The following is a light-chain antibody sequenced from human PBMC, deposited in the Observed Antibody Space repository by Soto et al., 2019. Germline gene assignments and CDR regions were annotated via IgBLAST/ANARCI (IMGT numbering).Light chain of an antibody. CDR1: NSNIGRGY. CDR3: ETWHNNIIWV. CDR2: DNN. Sequence: QSVLTQPPSVSAAPGQRVTISCSGSNSNIGRGYVSWYQQLPGTAPKLLIYDNNKRPSGIPDRFSGSKSGTSATLDISGLQTEDEADYYCETWHNNIIWVFGGGP. V-gene: IGLV1-51*01. J-gene: IGLJ3*02.